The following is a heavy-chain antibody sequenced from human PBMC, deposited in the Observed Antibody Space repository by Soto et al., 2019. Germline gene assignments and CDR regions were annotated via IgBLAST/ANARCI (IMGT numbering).Heavy chain of an antibody. CDR1: GGTFSSYA. CDR3: ARVMLGAHHLKYFDH. V-gene: IGHV1-69*01. CDR2: IIPICGTA. D-gene: IGHD3-10*02. Sequence: QVQLVQSWAEVKKPGSSVKVSCKASGGTFSSYAISWVLQAPGQGLEWMGGIIPICGTANYAQKVQGRVTITAGESTSTACMALSSLRSEDTAVYSCARVMLGAHHLKYFDHWGRGTLVTVSS. J-gene: IGHJ2*01.